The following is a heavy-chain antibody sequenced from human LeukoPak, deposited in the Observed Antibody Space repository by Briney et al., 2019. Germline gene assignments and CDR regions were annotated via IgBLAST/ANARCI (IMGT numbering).Heavy chain of an antibody. D-gene: IGHD3-3*01. CDR2: IYYSGST. V-gene: IGHV4-59*06. J-gene: IGHJ4*02. Sequence: SETLSLTCTVSGGSISSYYWSWIRQHPGKGLEWIGYIYYSGSTYYNPSLKSRVTISVDTSKNQFSLKLSSVTAADTAVYYCVRVVIGMSVYFDYWGQGTLVTVSP. CDR3: VRVVIGMSVYFDY. CDR1: GGSISSYY.